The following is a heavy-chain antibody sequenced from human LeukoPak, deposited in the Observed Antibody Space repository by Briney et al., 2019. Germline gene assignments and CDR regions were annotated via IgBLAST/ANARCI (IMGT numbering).Heavy chain of an antibody. CDR1: GGTFSSYA. D-gene: IGHD2-15*01. V-gene: IGHV1-2*02. Sequence: ASVKVSCKASGGTFSSYAISWVRQAPGQGLEWMGWINPNSGGTNYAQKFQGRVTMTRDTSISTAYMELSRLRSDDTAVYYCASYLGYCSGGSCYSGWDAFDIWGQGTMVTVSS. CDR2: INPNSGGT. CDR3: ASYLGYCSGGSCYSGWDAFDI. J-gene: IGHJ3*02.